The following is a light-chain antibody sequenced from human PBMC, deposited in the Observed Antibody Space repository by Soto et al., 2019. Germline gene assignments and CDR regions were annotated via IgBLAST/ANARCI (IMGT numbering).Light chain of an antibody. CDR3: SSYTTSSTRV. CDR2: EVS. J-gene: IGLJ1*01. CDR1: SSDVGIYNY. V-gene: IGLV2-14*01. Sequence: QSVLTQHASVSGSPGQSTAISCTGASSDVGIYNYVSWYQQHPGKVPKLIIYEVSNRPSGVSNRFSGSKSGNTASLTISGLQAEDEADYYCSSYTTSSTRVFGTGTKVTVL.